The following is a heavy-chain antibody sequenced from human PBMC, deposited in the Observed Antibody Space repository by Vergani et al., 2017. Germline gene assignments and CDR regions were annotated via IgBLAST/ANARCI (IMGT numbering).Heavy chain of an antibody. J-gene: IGHJ5*02. Sequence: EVMLVQSGAEVKKPGESLKISCQGSGYSITNYWIAWVRQRPGKGLEWMGIIYAGDSDVRYSQSFQGQVTLSVDNSLSTAYLQWSSLKASDTATYYTSKAHNFSRRYSSYNSFDPWGQGTQVTVSS. D-gene: IGHD3-3*01. V-gene: IGHV5-51*03. CDR2: IYAGDSDV. CDR3: SKAHNFSRRYSSYNSFDP. CDR1: GYSITNYW.